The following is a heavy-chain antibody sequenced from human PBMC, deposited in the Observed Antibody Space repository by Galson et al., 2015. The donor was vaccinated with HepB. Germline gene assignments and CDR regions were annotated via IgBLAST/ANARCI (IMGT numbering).Heavy chain of an antibody. D-gene: IGHD6-13*01. V-gene: IGHV1-18*04. CDR2: ISAYNGNT. Sequence: SVKVSCKASGYTFTSYGISWVRQAPGQGLEWMGWISAYNGNTNYAQKLQGRVTMTTDTSTSTAYMELRSLRSDDTAVYYCARDRFLGSSWYGGGGRRAYYFDYWGQGTLVTVSS. CDR1: GYTFTSYG. J-gene: IGHJ4*02. CDR3: ARDRFLGSSWYGGGGRRAYYFDY.